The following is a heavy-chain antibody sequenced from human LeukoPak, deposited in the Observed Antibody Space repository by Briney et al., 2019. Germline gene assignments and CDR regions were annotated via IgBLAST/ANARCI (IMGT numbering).Heavy chain of an antibody. CDR2: INPNTGGT. CDR1: GYIFTDYY. D-gene: IGHD3-10*01. Sequence: ASVKVSCKASGYIFTDYYMHWVRQAPGQGLEWMGWINPNTGGTNYAQTFQGRVTMTRDTSIRTAYMELNSLRSDDTAVYYCVRDGIARNFYNGVTWAHSYSGMDVWGQGTTVTVSS. V-gene: IGHV1-2*02. J-gene: IGHJ6*02. CDR3: VRDGIARNFYNGVTWAHSYSGMDV.